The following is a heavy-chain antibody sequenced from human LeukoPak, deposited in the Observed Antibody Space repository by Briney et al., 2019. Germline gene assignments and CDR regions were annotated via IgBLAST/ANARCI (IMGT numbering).Heavy chain of an antibody. V-gene: IGHV3-30*02. D-gene: IGHD6-13*01. Sequence: GGSLRLSCAASGFTFSSYGMHWVRQAPGKGLEWVAFIRYDGSNKYYADSVKGRFTISRDNSKNTLYLQMNSLRAEDTAVYYCAKELAAAGTGLDYWGQGTLVTVSS. CDR3: AKELAAAGTGLDY. CDR1: GFTFSSYG. CDR2: IRYDGSNK. J-gene: IGHJ4*02.